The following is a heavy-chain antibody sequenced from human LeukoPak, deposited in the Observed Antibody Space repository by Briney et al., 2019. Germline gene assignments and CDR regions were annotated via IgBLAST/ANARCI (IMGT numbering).Heavy chain of an antibody. Sequence: ASVKVSCKASGYTFTGYYMHWVRQAPGQGLEWMGWTNPNSGGTNYAQKFQGRVTMTRDTSISTAYMELSRLRSDDTAVYYCAKGHWGSVSGYFDYWGQGTLVTVSS. V-gene: IGHV1-2*02. J-gene: IGHJ4*02. D-gene: IGHD7-27*01. CDR2: TNPNSGGT. CDR3: AKGHWGSVSGYFDY. CDR1: GYTFTGYY.